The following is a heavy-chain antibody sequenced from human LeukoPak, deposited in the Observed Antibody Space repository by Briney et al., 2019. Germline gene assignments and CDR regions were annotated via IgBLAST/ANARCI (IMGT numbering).Heavy chain of an antibody. CDR3: AKEGRFLERSDAFDY. Sequence: GGSLRLSCAASGFTFTSYAMSWVRQAPGKGLEWVSAISDSGGSTYYADSVKGRFTISRDNSKNTLYLQMNSLRAEDTAVYYCAKEGRFLERSDAFDYWGQGTLVTVSS. D-gene: IGHD3-3*01. J-gene: IGHJ4*02. CDR1: GFTFTSYA. V-gene: IGHV3-23*01. CDR2: ISDSGGST.